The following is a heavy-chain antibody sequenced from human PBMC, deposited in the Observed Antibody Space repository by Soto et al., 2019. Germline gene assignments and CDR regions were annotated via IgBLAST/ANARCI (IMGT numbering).Heavy chain of an antibody. D-gene: IGHD3-3*02. V-gene: IGHV3-11*01. J-gene: IGHJ6*02. Sequence: PGGSLRLSCAASGFTFSYYYMTWIRQSPGKGLEWVSYSSSSGSTIYYADSVKGRFTISRDNAKNSLSLQMNSLRADDTAVYYCARGKSISFYYFYYGLDVWGQGTTVTVSS. CDR3: ARGKSISFYYFYYGLDV. CDR2: SSSSGSTI. CDR1: GFTFSYYY.